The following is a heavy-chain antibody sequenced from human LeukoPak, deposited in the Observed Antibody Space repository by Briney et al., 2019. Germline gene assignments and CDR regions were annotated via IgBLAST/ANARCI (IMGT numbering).Heavy chain of an antibody. V-gene: IGHV3-21*04. D-gene: IGHD2-15*01. Sequence: PGGSLRLSCAASGFTFSSYSMHWVRQAPGKGLEWVSLISTSSSYIYYADSVKGRFTISRDNAKNSLYLQMNSLRAEDTAIYYCAKNGDRGAYCSGGSCYPYYYYYMDVWGKGTTVTISS. CDR1: GFTFSSYS. CDR2: ISTSSSYI. CDR3: AKNGDRGAYCSGGSCYPYYYYYMDV. J-gene: IGHJ6*03.